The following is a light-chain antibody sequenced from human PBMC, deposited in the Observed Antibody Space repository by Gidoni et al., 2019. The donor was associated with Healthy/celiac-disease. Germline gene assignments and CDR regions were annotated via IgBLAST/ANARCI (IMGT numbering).Light chain of an antibody. Sequence: VLTQSPGTLSLSPGERATLSCRASQSVSSSHLAWYQQKPGQAPRLLIYGASSRATGIPDRFSGSGSGTDFTLTISRLEPEDFAVYYCQQYGNSPWTFXXXTRVEIK. CDR3: QQYGNSPWT. J-gene: IGKJ1*01. CDR2: GAS. CDR1: QSVSSSH. V-gene: IGKV3-20*01.